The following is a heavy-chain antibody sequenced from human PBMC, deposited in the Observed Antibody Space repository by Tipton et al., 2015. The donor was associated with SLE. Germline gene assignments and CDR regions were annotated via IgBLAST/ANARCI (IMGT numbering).Heavy chain of an antibody. Sequence: TLSLTCTVSGDSISRDNYYWSWIRQPAGKRLEWIGRIYTTGSTNSNPSLKSPVTVSLDLSKNQFSLKLTSVTAADTAVYYCARTPGGNWFYYYGMDVWGQGTTVTVSS. CDR1: GDSISRDNYY. D-gene: IGHD4-23*01. J-gene: IGHJ6*02. CDR3: ARTPGGNWFYYYGMDV. CDR2: IYTTGST. V-gene: IGHV4-61*02.